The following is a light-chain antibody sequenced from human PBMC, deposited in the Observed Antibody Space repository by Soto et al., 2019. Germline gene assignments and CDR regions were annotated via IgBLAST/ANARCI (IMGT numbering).Light chain of an antibody. Sequence: QSALTQPPSASGSPGQSVTISCTGTSSDVGGYNYVSWYQQHPGKAPKLMIFDVIKRPSGVPDRFSGSKSGNTASLTVSGLPDEDEADYYCSSYAGSLYVFGTGTQLTVL. CDR3: SSYAGSLYV. J-gene: IGLJ1*01. V-gene: IGLV2-8*01. CDR1: SSDVGGYNY. CDR2: DVI.